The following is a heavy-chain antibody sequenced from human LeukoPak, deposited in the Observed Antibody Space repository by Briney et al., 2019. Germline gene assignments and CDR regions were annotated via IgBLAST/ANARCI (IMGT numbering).Heavy chain of an antibody. CDR1: GFIFSSHW. D-gene: IGHD3-10*01. Sequence: GGSLRLSCKSSGFIFSSHWMNWVRQVPGKGPEWVANIKYDGSEQYYVDSVKGRFSISRDNTKNLLYLQMNSLRVEDTAVYYCARDYGWSFANWGQGTLVTVSS. CDR3: ARDYGWSFAN. V-gene: IGHV3-7*03. CDR2: IKYDGSEQ. J-gene: IGHJ4*02.